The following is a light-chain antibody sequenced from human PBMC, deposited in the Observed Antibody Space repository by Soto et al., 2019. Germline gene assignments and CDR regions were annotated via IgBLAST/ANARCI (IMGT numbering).Light chain of an antibody. CDR2: GAS. CDR3: QQYHNWLPIT. CDR1: VSVRTD. J-gene: IGKJ5*01. V-gene: IGKV3-15*01. Sequence: EIVMTHSPDTLSLSPGQRATLSCRASVSVRTDLAWYQQKPGQAPRLLIYGASTRAAGVPVRFSGSGSGSEFTLTIDTLQSEDFAVYYYQQYHNWLPITFGQGTRLEIK.